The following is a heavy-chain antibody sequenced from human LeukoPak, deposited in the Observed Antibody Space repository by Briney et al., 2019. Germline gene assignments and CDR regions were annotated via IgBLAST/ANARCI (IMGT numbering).Heavy chain of an antibody. V-gene: IGHV3-23*01. CDR1: GFTFSNFA. CDR2: ITGYGAT. Sequence: GGSLRLSCAASGFTFSNFAMMWVRQAPGTGLQWVSTITGYGATFYADSVRGRFTIFRDTSVNTLFLQMNSLGAEDTAVYYCAKGAAAGKVDWFDPWGREPWSPSPQ. D-gene: IGHD6-13*01. J-gene: IGHJ5*02. CDR3: AKGAAAGKVDWFDP.